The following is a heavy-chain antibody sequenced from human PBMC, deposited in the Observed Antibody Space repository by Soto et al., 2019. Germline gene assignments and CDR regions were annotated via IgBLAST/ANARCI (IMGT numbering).Heavy chain of an antibody. CDR2: IQTKSNDYAT. D-gene: IGHD5-18*01. Sequence: GGSLRLSCAASGSTFSDSAMHWVRLASGKGLEWVGRIQTKSNDYATAYNESVKSRFTVSRDESKDTAYQQMISLKADDTSVYFCTCSVSGDTGLHFWGQGTLVTVSS. CDR3: TCSVSGDTGLHF. J-gene: IGHJ4*02. V-gene: IGHV3-73*01. CDR1: GSTFSDSA.